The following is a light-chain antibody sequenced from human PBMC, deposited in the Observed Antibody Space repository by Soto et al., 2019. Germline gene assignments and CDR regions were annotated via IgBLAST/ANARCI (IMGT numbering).Light chain of an antibody. CDR1: QNVNAN. CDR3: QQYNTWLWT. V-gene: IGKV3-15*01. CDR2: GAS. Sequence: EVVMTQSPATLSVSPGERATLSCRASQNVNANLAWYQQKPGQAPRLLIHGASTRATGIQARFSGSGFGTEFILTISSLQSEDFAVYYCQQYNTWLWTFGQGTKVEGK. J-gene: IGKJ1*01.